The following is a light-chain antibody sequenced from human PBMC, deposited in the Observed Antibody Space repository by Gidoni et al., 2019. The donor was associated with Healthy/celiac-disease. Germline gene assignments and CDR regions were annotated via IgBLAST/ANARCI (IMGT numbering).Light chain of an antibody. CDR2: AAS. V-gene: IGKV1-39*01. CDR1: QSISSY. CDR3: QQSYSTPPIT. Sequence: DIQMTQSPSSLSASVGDRVTITCRASQSISSYLNWYQQKPGKAPKLLIYAASSLQSGVPSRFSGSGSGTDFTITISSLQHEDFATYYCQQSYSTPPITFGQGTRLEIK. J-gene: IGKJ5*01.